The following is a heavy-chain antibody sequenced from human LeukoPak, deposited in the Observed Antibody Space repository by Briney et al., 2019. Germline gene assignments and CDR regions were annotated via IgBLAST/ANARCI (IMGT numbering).Heavy chain of an antibody. CDR3: VRGDYDILTGYLDY. Sequence: SVKVSCKASGGTFSSYTISWVRQAPGQGLEWMGRIIPILGIANYAQKFQGRVTITTDESTSTAYMELSSLRSEDTAVYYCVRGDYDILTGYLDYWGQGTLVTVSS. V-gene: IGHV1-69*02. J-gene: IGHJ4*02. CDR1: GGTFSSYT. CDR2: IIPILGIA. D-gene: IGHD3-9*01.